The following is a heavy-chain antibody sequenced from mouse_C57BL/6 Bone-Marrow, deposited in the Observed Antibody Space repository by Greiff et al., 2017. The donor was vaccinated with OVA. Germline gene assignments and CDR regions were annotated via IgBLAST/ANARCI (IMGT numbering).Heavy chain of an antibody. CDR1: GFTFSDYG. CDR3: ARGDRPWFAY. J-gene: IGHJ3*01. CDR2: ISSGSSTI. Sequence: EVKLMESGGGLVKPGGSLKLSCAASGFTFSDYGMHWVRQAPEKGLEWVAYISSGSSTIYYADTVKGRFTISRDNAKNTLFLQMTSLRSEDTAMYYCARGDRPWFAYWGQGTLVTVSA. D-gene: IGHD3-3*01. V-gene: IGHV5-17*01.